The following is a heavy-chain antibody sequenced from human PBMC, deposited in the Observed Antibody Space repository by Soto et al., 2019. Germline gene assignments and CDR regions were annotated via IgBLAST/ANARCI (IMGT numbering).Heavy chain of an antibody. D-gene: IGHD3-22*01. CDR1: GFTFSSYS. J-gene: IGHJ4*02. CDR3: ARDYYDSSGLVQNFDY. CDR2: ISSSSSYI. Sequence: SGGSLRLSCAASGFTFSSYSMNWVRQAPGKGLEWVSSISSSSSYIYYADSVKGRFTISRDNAKNSLYLQMNSLRAEDTAVYYCARDYYDSSGLVQNFDYWGQGTLVTVSS. V-gene: IGHV3-21*01.